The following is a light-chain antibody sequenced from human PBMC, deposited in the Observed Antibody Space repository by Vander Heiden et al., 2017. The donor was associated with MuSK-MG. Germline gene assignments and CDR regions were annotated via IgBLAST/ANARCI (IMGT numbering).Light chain of an antibody. Sequence: DIHITESPSSLSASVGDRVTITCRASQSISTYLNWYQQKPGKAPKLLIYAASILQSGLPSRFSGSGSGTDFTLTISRLQPEDFATYYCLQGYSTFLTFGHGTKVEIK. V-gene: IGKV1-39*01. J-gene: IGKJ3*01. CDR3: LQGYSTFLT. CDR2: AAS. CDR1: QSISTY.